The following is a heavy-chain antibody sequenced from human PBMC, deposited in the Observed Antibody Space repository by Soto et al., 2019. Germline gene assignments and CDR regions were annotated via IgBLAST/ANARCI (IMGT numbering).Heavy chain of an antibody. CDR1: GYTFTTYG. J-gene: IGHJ6*02. CDR2: ISGYNGQT. V-gene: IGHV1-18*01. CDR3: ARDNRKELWVEGLNAMDV. Sequence: QVQLVQSGAEVMKPGASVKVSCKASGYTFTTYGISWVRLAPGQGLEWLGWISGYNGQTNYAPRFRDRVTLTTDTSTSTTNMELMSLRSDDTAIYFCARDNRKELWVEGLNAMDVWGQGTTVTVSS. D-gene: IGHD2-21*01.